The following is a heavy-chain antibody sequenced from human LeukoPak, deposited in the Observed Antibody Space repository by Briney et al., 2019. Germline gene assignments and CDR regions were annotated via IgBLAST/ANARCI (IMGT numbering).Heavy chain of an antibody. V-gene: IGHV3-64*01. CDR3: ARDSGSLGYCSGSSCPHFDY. D-gene: IGHD2-15*01. Sequence: PGGALRLSCAPSGVTFSVYAMHTGRDGPGEGLEYVSAISSGGGSTDYTNSVKGKITISRDNSKNTLYFQMGIMRAEDMAVYYCARDSGSLGYCSGSSCPHFDYWGQGTLVTVSS. J-gene: IGHJ4*02. CDR2: ISSGGGST. CDR1: GVTFSVYA.